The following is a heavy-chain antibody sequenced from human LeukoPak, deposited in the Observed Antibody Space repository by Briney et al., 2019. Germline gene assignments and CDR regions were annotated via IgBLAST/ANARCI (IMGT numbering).Heavy chain of an antibody. CDR1: GGSFSGYY. CDR2: INHSGST. J-gene: IGHJ4*02. D-gene: IGHD6-19*01. V-gene: IGHV4-34*01. CDR3: AREAVAGRGYFDY. Sequence: PSETLSLTCAVYGGSFSGYYWSWIRQPPGKGLEWIGEINHSGSTNYNPSLKSRVTISVDTSKNQFSLKLSSVTAADTAVYYCAREAVAGRGYFDYWGQGTLVTVSS.